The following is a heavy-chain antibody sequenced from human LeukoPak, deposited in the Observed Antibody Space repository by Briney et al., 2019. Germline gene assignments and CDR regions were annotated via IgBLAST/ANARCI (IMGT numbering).Heavy chain of an antibody. CDR2: MNPNSGHT. CDR1: GYTFTSYD. D-gene: IGHD2-2*01. V-gene: IGHV1-8*01. CDR3: ARARIVVIPASLWFAP. J-gene: IGHJ5*02. Sequence: ASVKVSCKASGYTFTSYDINWVRQATGQGLEWMGWMNPNSGHTGSAQKFQGRVTMTRNTSISTAYMELSSLRSEDTAVYYCARARIVVIPASLWFAPWGQGTLVTVSS.